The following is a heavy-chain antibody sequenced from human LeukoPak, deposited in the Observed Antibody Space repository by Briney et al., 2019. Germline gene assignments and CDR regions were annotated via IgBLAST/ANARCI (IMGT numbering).Heavy chain of an antibody. CDR3: AKDPRYSYGTYYMDV. Sequence: GGSLRLSCAASGFTFSSYAMSWVRQAPGKGLEWVSAISGSGGSTYYADSVKGRFTISRDNSKNTLYLQMNSLRAEDTAVYYCAKDPRYSYGTYYMDVWGKGTTVTVSS. D-gene: IGHD5-18*01. CDR2: ISGSGGST. V-gene: IGHV3-23*01. CDR1: GFTFSSYA. J-gene: IGHJ6*03.